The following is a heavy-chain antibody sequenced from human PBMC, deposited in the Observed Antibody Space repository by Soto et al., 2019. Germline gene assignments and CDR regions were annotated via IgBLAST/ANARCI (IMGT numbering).Heavy chain of an antibody. V-gene: IGHV3-13*01. CDR1: GFTFSSYD. CDR3: ARDQIVVVPAASGLEYYYYYYGVDV. CDR2: SGTAGDT. D-gene: IGHD2-2*01. Sequence: GGSLRLSCSASGFTFSSYDMHWVRQATGKGLEWVSASGTAGDTYYPGSVKGRFTISRENAKNSLYLQMNSLRAEDTAVYYCARDQIVVVPAASGLEYYYYYYGVDVWGQGTTVTVSS. J-gene: IGHJ6*02.